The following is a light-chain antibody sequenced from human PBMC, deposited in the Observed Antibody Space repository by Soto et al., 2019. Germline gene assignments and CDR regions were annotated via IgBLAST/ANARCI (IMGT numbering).Light chain of an antibody. V-gene: IGKV3-20*01. CDR2: GAS. CDR1: QSVSSSY. Sequence: EIVLTQSPGTLSLSPGERATISCRASQSVSSSYLAWYQQKPGQAPRLLIYGASSRATGIPDRFSGSGSETDFTLTISRLEPEDFAVYYCQQYGSSLFGPGTKVNIK. CDR3: QQYGSSL. J-gene: IGKJ3*01.